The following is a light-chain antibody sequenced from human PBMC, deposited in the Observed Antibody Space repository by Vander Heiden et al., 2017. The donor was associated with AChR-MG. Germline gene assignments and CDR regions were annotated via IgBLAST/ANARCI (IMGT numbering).Light chain of an antibody. CDR3: HAAAHSGTYPRGV. Sequence: YELTQPPPSPLSPGQPARITCSGDTLPKQYAHWYQQTTGQAPVLVRYKYRERPSGIPERFSGSSSGTTVKLTTSGVQAEEEADYYGHAAAHSGTYPRGVFGGGTKLTVL. V-gene: IGLV3-25*02. CDR2: KYR. J-gene: IGLJ2*01. CDR1: TLPKQY.